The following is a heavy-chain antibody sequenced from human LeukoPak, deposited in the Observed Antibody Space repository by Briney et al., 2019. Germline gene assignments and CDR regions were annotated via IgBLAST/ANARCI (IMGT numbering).Heavy chain of an antibody. V-gene: IGHV3-21*01. J-gene: IGHJ4*02. D-gene: IGHD5-24*01. CDR1: GFTFSSYS. Sequence: GGSLRLSCAASGFTFSSYSMNWVRQAPGKGLEWVSSISSSSSDIYYADSVKGRFTISRDNAKNSLYRQMNSLRAEDTAVYYCARAQGRWLQPFDYWGQGTLVTVSS. CDR2: ISSSSSDI. CDR3: ARAQGRWLQPFDY.